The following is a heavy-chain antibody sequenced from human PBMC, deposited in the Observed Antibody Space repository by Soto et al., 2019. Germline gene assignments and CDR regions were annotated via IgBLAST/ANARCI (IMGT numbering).Heavy chain of an antibody. CDR1: GVSIANFF. V-gene: IGHV4-59*08. CDR3: ARDRGGITVAANPLGEWFDP. Sequence: PEETLSLTCTVSGVSIANFFWSWIRQPPGKGLEWIGYMSQGGTTTYNPSLKGRATISVDTSKNQLSLKLTSVTAADTAMYYCARDRGGITVAANPLGEWFDPWGPGTLVTVSS. D-gene: IGHD6-19*01. J-gene: IGHJ5*02. CDR2: MSQGGTT.